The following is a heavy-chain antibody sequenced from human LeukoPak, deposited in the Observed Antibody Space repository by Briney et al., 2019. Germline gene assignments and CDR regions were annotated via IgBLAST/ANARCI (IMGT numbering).Heavy chain of an antibody. CDR1: GGSFSGYY. V-gene: IGHV4-34*01. D-gene: IGHD3-10*01. J-gene: IGHJ5*02. Sequence: SETLSLTCAVYGGSFSGYYWSRIRQPPGKGLEWIGEINHSGSTNYNPSLKSRVTISVDTSKNQFSLKLSSVTAADTAVYYCARRRYYYGSKRSGPPSDGGWFDPWGQGTLVTVSS. CDR2: INHSGST. CDR3: ARRRYYYGSKRSGPPSDGGWFDP.